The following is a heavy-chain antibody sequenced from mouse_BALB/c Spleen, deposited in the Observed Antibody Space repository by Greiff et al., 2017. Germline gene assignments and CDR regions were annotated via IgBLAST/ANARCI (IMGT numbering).Heavy chain of an antibody. Sequence: QVQLKESGPGLVQPSQSLSITCTVSGFSLTGYGVNWVRQPPGKGLEWLGMIWGDGSTDYNSALKSRLSISKDNSKSQVFLKMNSLQTDDTARYYCARDRGDGYHYAMDYWGQGTSVTVSS. D-gene: IGHD2-3*01. V-gene: IGHV2-6-7*01. CDR2: IWGDGST. CDR3: ARDRGDGYHYAMDY. J-gene: IGHJ4*01. CDR1: GFSLTGYG.